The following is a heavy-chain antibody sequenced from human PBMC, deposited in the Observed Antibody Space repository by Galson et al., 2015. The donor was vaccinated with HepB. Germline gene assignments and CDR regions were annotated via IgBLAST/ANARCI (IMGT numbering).Heavy chain of an antibody. D-gene: IGHD3-3*01. J-gene: IGHJ4*02. CDR1: GVSISNYY. CDR3: ARWGGSGFDY. Sequence: SETLSLTCTVSGVSISNYYWSWIRQPPGKGLEWIGYIYYSGNTNYNPSLKSRVTISLDTSKNKFSLKLSSVTAADTAVYYCARWGGSGFDYWGQGTLVTVSS. CDR2: IYYSGNT. V-gene: IGHV4-59*08.